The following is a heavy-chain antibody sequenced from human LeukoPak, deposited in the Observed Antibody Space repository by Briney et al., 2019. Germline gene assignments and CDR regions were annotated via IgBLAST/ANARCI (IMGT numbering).Heavy chain of an antibody. D-gene: IGHD3-10*01. J-gene: IGHJ6*03. CDR2: ISWNSGSI. CDR3: AKDSSGLWFGELSGYMDV. Sequence: QSGGSLRLSCAASGFTFDDYAMHWVRQAPGKGLEWVSGISWNSGSIGYADSVKGRFTISRDNAKNSLYLQMNSLRAEGTALYYCAKDSSGLWFGELSGYMDVWGKGTTVTISS. CDR1: GFTFDDYA. V-gene: IGHV3-9*01.